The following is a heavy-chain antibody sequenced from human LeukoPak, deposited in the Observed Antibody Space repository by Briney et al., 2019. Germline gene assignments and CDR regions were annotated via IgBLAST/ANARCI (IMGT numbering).Heavy chain of an antibody. D-gene: IGHD3-22*01. Sequence: SVKVSCKASGGTFSSYAISRVRQAPGQGLEWMGRIIPIFGTANYAQKFQGRVTITTDESTSTAYMELSSLRSEDTAVYYCARVKDYYDSSGLQNRYYFDYWGQGTLVTVSS. J-gene: IGHJ4*02. V-gene: IGHV1-69*05. CDR2: IIPIFGTA. CDR1: GGTFSSYA. CDR3: ARVKDYYDSSGLQNRYYFDY.